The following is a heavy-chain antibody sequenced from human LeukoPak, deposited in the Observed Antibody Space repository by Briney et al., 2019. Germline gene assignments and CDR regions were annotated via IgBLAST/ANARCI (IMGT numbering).Heavy chain of an antibody. D-gene: IGHD2-15*01. V-gene: IGHV4-34*01. CDR3: ARLATYCSGGSCYWSHQYFQH. J-gene: IGHJ1*01. CDR2: INHSGST. Sequence: SETLSLTCAVYGGSFSGYYWSWIRQPPGKGLEWIGEINHSGSTNYNPSLKSRVTMSVDTSKNQFSLKLSSVTAADTAVYYCARLATYCSGGSCYWSHQYFQHWGQGTLVTVSS. CDR1: GGSFSGYY.